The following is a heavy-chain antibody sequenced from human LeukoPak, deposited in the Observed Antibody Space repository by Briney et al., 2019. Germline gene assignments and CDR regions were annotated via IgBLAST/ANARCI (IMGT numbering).Heavy chain of an antibody. D-gene: IGHD6-19*01. J-gene: IGHJ4*02. V-gene: IGHV4-39*07. CDR3: ARVDEWLGKNFDY. CDR1: GGSISRNIYY. Sequence: SETLSLTCTVSGGSISRNIYYWGWIRQPPRKGLERIGSIYYSGNTYYNPSLKSRVTISVDTSKNQFSLKLSSVAAADTAVYYCARVDEWLGKNFDYWGQGTLVTVSS. CDR2: IYYSGNT.